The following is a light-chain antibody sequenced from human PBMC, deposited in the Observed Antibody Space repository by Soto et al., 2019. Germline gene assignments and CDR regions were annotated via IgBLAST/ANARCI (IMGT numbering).Light chain of an antibody. J-gene: IGLJ1*01. CDR1: TGAVTSGHY. CDR3: LLSYSDEKV. CDR2: DTS. V-gene: IGLV7-46*01. Sequence: QSVGTHEPSLTLSPGGIVTLACGSSTGAVTSGHYPYWFQQKPGQAPRTLIYDTSNKYSWTPARFSGSLLGGKAALTLSGAQPEDEADYYCLLSYSDEKVFGAGTKVTVL.